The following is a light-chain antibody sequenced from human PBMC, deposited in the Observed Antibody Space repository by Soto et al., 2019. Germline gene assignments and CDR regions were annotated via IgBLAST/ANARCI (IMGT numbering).Light chain of an antibody. J-gene: IGKJ5*01. Sequence: EIVLTQSPATLSLSPGDRATLSCRASQSVSSYLAWYQQNPGQAPRLFISDATNRATGIPARFSGSGSGTDFTLTISRLEPEDFAVYYCQQRSNWPPVTFGQGTGLEMK. CDR3: QQRSNWPPVT. CDR1: QSVSSY. V-gene: IGKV3-11*01. CDR2: DAT.